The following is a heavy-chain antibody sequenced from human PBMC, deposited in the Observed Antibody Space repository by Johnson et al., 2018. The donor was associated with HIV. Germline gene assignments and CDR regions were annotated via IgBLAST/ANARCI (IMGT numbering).Heavy chain of an antibody. Sequence: QVQLVEPGGDVVQPGRSLRLSCVASGFTFSSYGMHWVRQAPGKGLERVAVISYDGDNKYYADSVKGRFTSSRDNSKNTLSLQMHSLSAEDTALYYCARGTLTGTTGGFDIWGQGTMVTVSA. D-gene: IGHD1-20*01. CDR1: GFTFSSYG. V-gene: IGHV3-30*03. CDR2: ISYDGDNK. J-gene: IGHJ3*02. CDR3: ARGTLTGTTGGFDI.